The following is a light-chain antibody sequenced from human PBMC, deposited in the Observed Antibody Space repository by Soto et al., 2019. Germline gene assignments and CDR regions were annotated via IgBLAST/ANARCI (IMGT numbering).Light chain of an antibody. J-gene: IGLJ1*01. CDR2: GNS. CDR1: SSNIGAGYD. CDR3: QSYDSRLSAYV. V-gene: IGLV1-40*01. Sequence: QSVLAQPPSVSGAPGQKVTISCTGSSSNIGAGYDLHWYQQLPGTAPKLLLYGNSNRPSGVPDRFSGSKSGTSASLAITGRQADDEADYYCQSYDSRLSAYVFGTGTKLTVL.